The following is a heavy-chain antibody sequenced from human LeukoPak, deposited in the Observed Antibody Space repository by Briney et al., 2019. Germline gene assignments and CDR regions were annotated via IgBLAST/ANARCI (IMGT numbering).Heavy chain of an antibody. CDR3: ARGIYSGYDWGFDY. CDR1: GGSISSYY. J-gene: IGHJ4*02. D-gene: IGHD5-12*01. V-gene: IGHV4-59*01. CDR2: IYYSGST. Sequence: SETLSLTCTVSGGSISSYYWSWIRQPPGKGLEWIGYIYYSGSTNYNPSLKSRVTISVDTSKNQFSLKLSSVTAADTAVYYCARGIYSGYDWGFDYWGQGTLVTVSS.